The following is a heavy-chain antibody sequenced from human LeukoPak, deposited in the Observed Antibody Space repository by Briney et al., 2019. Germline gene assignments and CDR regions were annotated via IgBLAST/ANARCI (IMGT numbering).Heavy chain of an antibody. V-gene: IGHV3-33*06. CDR1: GFTFSSYG. CDR3: AKDQGGVVAGYYYYYMDV. J-gene: IGHJ6*03. Sequence: GGSLRLSCAASGFTFSSYGMHWVRQAPGKGLERVAVIWYDGSNKYYADSVKGRFTISRDNSKNTLYLQMNSLRAEDTAVYYCAKDQGGVVAGYYYYYMDVWGKGTTVTVSS. D-gene: IGHD6-19*01. CDR2: IWYDGSNK.